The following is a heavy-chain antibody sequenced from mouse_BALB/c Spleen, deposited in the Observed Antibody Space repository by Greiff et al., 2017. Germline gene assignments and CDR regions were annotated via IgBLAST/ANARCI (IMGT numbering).Heavy chain of an antibody. Sequence: VQLKQSGAELVRPGALVKLSCKASGFNIKDYYMHWVKQSHGKSLEWIGYIYPYNGGTGYNQKFKSKATLTVDNSSSTAYMELRSLTSEDSAVYYCARDFITTATAYWGQGTLVTVSA. CDR2: IYPYNGGT. D-gene: IGHD1-2*01. V-gene: IGHV1-34*01. CDR1: GFNIKDYY. J-gene: IGHJ3*01. CDR3: ARDFITTATAY.